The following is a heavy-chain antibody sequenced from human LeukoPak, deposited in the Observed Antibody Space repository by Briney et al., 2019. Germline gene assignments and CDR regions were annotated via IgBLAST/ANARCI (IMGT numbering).Heavy chain of an antibody. CDR2: IIPTFGTA. D-gene: IGHD6-13*01. J-gene: IGHJ3*02. Sequence: GASVKVSCKASGGTFSSYAISWVRQAPGQGLEWMGGIIPTFGTANYAQKFQGRVTITTDESTSTAYMELSSLRSEDTAVYYCARARRYSSSWYWAFDIWGQGTMVTVSS. CDR1: GGTFSSYA. V-gene: IGHV1-69*05. CDR3: ARARRYSSSWYWAFDI.